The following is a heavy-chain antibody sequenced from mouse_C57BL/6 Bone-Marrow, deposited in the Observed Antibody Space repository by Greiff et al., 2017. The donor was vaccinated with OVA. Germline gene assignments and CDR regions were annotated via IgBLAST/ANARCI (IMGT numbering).Heavy chain of an antibody. CDR3: ARGDYYGSRGED. D-gene: IGHD1-1*01. V-gene: IGHV14-2*01. CDR2: IDPEDGET. CDR1: GFNIKDYY. J-gene: IGHJ3*01. Sequence: VQLKQSGAELVKPGASVKLSCTASGFNIKDYYMHWVKQRTEQGLEWIGRIDPEDGETKYAAKFPGKATITADTSSNTAYLQLSSLTAEDTAVYYCARGDYYGSRGEDWGQGTLVTVSA.